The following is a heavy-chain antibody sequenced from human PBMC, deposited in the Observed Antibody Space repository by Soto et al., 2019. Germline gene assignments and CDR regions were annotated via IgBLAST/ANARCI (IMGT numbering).Heavy chain of an antibody. V-gene: IGHV5-10-1*01. J-gene: IGHJ6*02. CDR2: IDPSDSYT. Sequence: GESLKISCKGSGYRFTSYWISWVRQMPGKGLEWMGRIDPSDSYTNYSPSFQGHVTISADKSISTAYLQWSSLKASDTAMYYCARSSFGELLTSPRSYGMDVWGQGTTVTVSS. CDR3: ARSSFGELLTSPRSYGMDV. D-gene: IGHD3-10*01. CDR1: GYRFTSYW.